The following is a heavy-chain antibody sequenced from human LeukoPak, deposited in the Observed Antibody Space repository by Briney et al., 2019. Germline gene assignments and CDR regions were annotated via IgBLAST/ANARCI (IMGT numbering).Heavy chain of an antibody. Sequence: ASVKVSCKASGYTFTSYDINWVRQATGQGLEWMGWMNPKSGNAGYAQKFQGRVTMTRNTSISTAYMELSSLRSEDTAVYYCARGSRYYYGSGNYYYYYYMDVWGKGTTVTISS. V-gene: IGHV1-8*01. CDR3: ARGSRYYYGSGNYYYYYYMDV. J-gene: IGHJ6*03. CDR1: GYTFTSYD. D-gene: IGHD3-10*01. CDR2: MNPKSGNA.